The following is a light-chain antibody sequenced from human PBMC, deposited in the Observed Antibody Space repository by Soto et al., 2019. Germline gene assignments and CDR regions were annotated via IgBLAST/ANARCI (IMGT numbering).Light chain of an antibody. J-gene: IGKJ4*01. CDR3: QQIYSTPPT. V-gene: IGKV1-39*01. CDR1: QRISTY. CDR2: ATS. Sequence: DIQMTQSPSSLSASVGDRVAITCRASQRISTYLNWYQQKPGKAPKLLIYATSSLQSGVPSRFSGSGSGTDFTLTISSLQPEDFATYYCQQIYSTPPTFGGGTNVDIK.